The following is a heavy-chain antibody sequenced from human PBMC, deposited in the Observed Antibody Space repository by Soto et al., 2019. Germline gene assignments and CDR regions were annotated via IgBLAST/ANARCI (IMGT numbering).Heavy chain of an antibody. D-gene: IGHD3-3*01. Sequence: QPGGSLRLSCAASGFNFKGYAMNWVRQAPGKGLEWVSAIRGGGDSTYYADSVKGRFTISRDTSKNTLHLQMNSLRVEDTAVYYCAKASGVVITDFDYWGQGTLVTVSS. V-gene: IGHV3-23*01. CDR2: IRGGGDST. J-gene: IGHJ4*02. CDR1: GFNFKGYA. CDR3: AKASGVVITDFDY.